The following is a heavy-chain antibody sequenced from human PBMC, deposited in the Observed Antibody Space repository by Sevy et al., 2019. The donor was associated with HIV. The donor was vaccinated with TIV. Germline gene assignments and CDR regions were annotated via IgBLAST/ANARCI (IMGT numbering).Heavy chain of an antibody. D-gene: IGHD3-22*01. Sequence: GGSLRLSCAASGFTFSDYYMSWIRQAPGKGLEWVSYIDRSGSTINYADSVKGRFTISRDNAKKSVYLQISSLRAEDTAVYYCARENTMIEEPCWFDPWGQGTLVTVSS. J-gene: IGHJ5*02. V-gene: IGHV3-11*01. CDR3: ARENTMIEEPCWFDP. CDR1: GFTFSDYY. CDR2: IDRSGSTI.